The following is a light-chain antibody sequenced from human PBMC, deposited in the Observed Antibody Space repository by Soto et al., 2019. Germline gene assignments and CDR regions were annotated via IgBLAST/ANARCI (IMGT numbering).Light chain of an antibody. V-gene: IGLV2-14*01. CDR2: DVS. CDR1: SSDVGGYNY. Sequence: QSALTQPASVSGSPGQSITISCTGTSSDVGGYNYVSWYQQHPGKAPKLMIYDVSNRPSVVSNRFSGSKSGNTASLTISGIQAEDEADYYCSSYTSSSTLFGGGTKLTVL. J-gene: IGLJ2*01. CDR3: SSYTSSSTL.